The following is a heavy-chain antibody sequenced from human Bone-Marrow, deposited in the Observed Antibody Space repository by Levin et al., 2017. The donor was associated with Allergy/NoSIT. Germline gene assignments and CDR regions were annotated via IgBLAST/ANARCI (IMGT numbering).Heavy chain of an antibody. CDR2: ISSSVSNHI. J-gene: IGHJ4*02. CDR3: ARGSFRD. CDR1: GFTFNSYS. V-gene: IGHV3-21*01. Sequence: ASVKVSCAASGFTFNSYSMNWVRQAPGKGLEWVSTISSSVSNHIYYADSVKGRFTISRDNAKNSLYLQMNNLTAGDTALYYCARGSFRDWGQGTLVIVSS. D-gene: IGHD6-13*01.